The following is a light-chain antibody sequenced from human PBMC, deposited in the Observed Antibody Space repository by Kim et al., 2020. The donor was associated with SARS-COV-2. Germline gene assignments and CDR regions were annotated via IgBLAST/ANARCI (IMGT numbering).Light chain of an antibody. CDR3: QQYDNLPWT. Sequence: DIQMTQSPSSLSASIGDRVTITCQASHDISNYLNWYHHKPGKAPKLLIYDASNLETGVPSRFSGSGSGTDFTFTISSLQPEDVATYYCQQYDNLPWTFGQGTKVDIK. CDR1: HDISNY. J-gene: IGKJ1*01. V-gene: IGKV1-33*01. CDR2: DAS.